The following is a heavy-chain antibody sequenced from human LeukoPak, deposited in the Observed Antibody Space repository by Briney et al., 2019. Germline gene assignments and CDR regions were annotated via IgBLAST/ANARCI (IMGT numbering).Heavy chain of an antibody. CDR3: AADDFSTTGPIDS. Sequence: SVKVSCKASGFTFDSSIIQWVRQARGQRLEWIGWIVVGSGDTIYAQRFQERVTITRDVSAGTAYMELSSLRSEDTAVYFCAADDFSTTGPIDSWGQGTLVSVSS. CDR2: IVVGSGDT. CDR1: GFTFDSSI. V-gene: IGHV1-58*02. D-gene: IGHD3-3*01. J-gene: IGHJ4*02.